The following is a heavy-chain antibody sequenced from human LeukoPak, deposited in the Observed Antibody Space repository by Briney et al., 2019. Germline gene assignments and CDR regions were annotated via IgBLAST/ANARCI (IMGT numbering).Heavy chain of an antibody. D-gene: IGHD6-13*01. V-gene: IGHV4-59*12. J-gene: IGHJ6*03. CDR2: IYYSGST. CDR3: ARSIAAAGSDQNYYYYYMDV. CDR1: GGSISSYY. Sequence: NPSETLSLTCTVSGGSISSYYWSWIRQPPGKGLEWIGYIYYSGSTNYNPSLKSRVTISVDTSKNQFSLKLSSVTAADTAVYYCARSIAAAGSDQNYYYYYMDVWGKGTTVTVSS.